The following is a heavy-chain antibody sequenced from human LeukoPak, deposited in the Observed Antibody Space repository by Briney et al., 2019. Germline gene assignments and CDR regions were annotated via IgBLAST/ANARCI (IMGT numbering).Heavy chain of an antibody. Sequence: SETLSLTCTVSGDSIRNGNHYWTWIRQSPGKGLEWFGFIYYSGSTYYNPSLESRVSISVDTSKNQFSLKLTSVTAADTAVYYCANQKDSSSFVDYWGQGTLVTVSS. CDR3: ANQKDSSSFVDY. V-gene: IGHV4-30-4*01. CDR1: GDSIRNGNHY. CDR2: IYYSGST. J-gene: IGHJ4*02. D-gene: IGHD6-6*01.